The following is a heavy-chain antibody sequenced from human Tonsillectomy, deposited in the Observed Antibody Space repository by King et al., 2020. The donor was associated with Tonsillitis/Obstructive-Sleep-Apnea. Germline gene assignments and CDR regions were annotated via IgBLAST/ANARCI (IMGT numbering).Heavy chain of an antibody. V-gene: IGHV5-51*07. J-gene: IGHJ2*01. CDR2: IYPGDSDT. Sequence: VQLVESGAEVKKPGESLKISCKGSGYSFTSYWIGWVHQMPGKGLEWMGIIYPGDSDTRYSPSFQGQVTISADKSISTAYLQWSSLKASDTAMYYCARRALTGFPSWSFDLWGRGTLVTVSS. CDR1: GYSFTSYW. CDR3: ARRALTGFPSWSFDL. D-gene: IGHD1-20*01.